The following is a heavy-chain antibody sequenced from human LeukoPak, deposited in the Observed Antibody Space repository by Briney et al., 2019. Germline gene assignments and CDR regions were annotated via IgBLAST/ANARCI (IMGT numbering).Heavy chain of an antibody. V-gene: IGHV3-23*01. Sequence: GGSLRLSCAASGFTFSDYAMSWVRQAAGKGLEWVSGISDTGRRTYYTDSVKGRFTISRDYSKKTVYLKMHTLRAEDTAIFFWAIHDSFIAFWGQGTLVTVSS. CDR1: GFTFSDYA. CDR3: AIHDSFIAF. CDR2: ISDTGRRT. J-gene: IGHJ4*02. D-gene: IGHD2-15*01.